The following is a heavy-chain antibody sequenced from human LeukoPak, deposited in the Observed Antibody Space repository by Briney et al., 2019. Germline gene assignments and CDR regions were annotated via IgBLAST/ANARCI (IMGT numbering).Heavy chain of an antibody. J-gene: IGHJ4*02. CDR3: ARLTGDRLSFDY. D-gene: IGHD7-27*01. V-gene: IGHV1-46*01. CDR1: GYTFTSYY. Sequence: VASVKVSCKASGYTFTSYYMHWVRQAPRQGLEWMGIINPSGGSTSYAQKFQGRVTMTRDTSTSTVYMELSSLRSEDTAVYYCARLTGDRLSFDYWGQGTLVTVSS. CDR2: INPSGGST.